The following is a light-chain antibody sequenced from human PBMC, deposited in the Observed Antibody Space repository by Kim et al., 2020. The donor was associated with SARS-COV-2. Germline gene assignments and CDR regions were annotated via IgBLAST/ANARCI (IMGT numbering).Light chain of an antibody. CDR1: QTVSRNQ. CDR2: GAS. J-gene: IGKJ1*01. CDR3: QQYGHSRT. Sequence: LSPGERATLSCRASQTVSRNQLAWYQQKPGKAPRLLIYGASSRATGIPDRFSGGGSGTDFTLTSGSLEPEDFAVYYCQQYGHSRTFGQGTKVDIK. V-gene: IGKV3-20*01.